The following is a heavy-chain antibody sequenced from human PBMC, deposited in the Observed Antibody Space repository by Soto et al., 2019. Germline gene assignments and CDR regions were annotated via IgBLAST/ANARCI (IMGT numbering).Heavy chain of an antibody. CDR3: ATQRGDYYDSSGYRSSNWFDP. CDR1: GGSISSYY. J-gene: IGHJ5*02. D-gene: IGHD3-22*01. Sequence: PSETLSLTCTVSGGSISSYYWSWIRQPRGKGLEWIGYIYYSGSTNYNPSLKSRVTISVDTSKNQFSLKLSSVTAADTAVYYCATQRGDYYDSSGYRSSNWFDPWGQGTLVTVSS. V-gene: IGHV4-59*01. CDR2: IYYSGST.